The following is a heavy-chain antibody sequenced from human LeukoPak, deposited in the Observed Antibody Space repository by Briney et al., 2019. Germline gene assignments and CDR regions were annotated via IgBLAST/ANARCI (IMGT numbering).Heavy chain of an antibody. Sequence: ASVKVSCKASGHTFTSYYMHWVRQAPGQGLEWMGIINPSGGSTSYAQKFHGRVTMTRDTSTSTVYMELSSLRSEDTAVYYCAGPSGYYSYFDYWGQGTLVTVSS. V-gene: IGHV1-46*03. CDR2: INPSGGST. J-gene: IGHJ4*02. CDR1: GHTFTSYY. D-gene: IGHD3-22*01. CDR3: AGPSGYYSYFDY.